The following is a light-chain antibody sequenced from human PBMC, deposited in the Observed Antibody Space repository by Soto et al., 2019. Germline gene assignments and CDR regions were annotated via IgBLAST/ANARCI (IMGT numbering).Light chain of an antibody. CDR1: QNVNTY. CDR2: GAS. J-gene: IGKJ5*01. V-gene: IGKV3-11*01. Sequence: EIVLTQSPATLSLSPGERAALSCKASQNVNTYLAWYQQKPGQAPRLLIYGASTRATGIPARFSGNGSGTDFTLTISSLEPEDFAIYYCQQRSNWPPITFGQGTRLEIK. CDR3: QQRSNWPPIT.